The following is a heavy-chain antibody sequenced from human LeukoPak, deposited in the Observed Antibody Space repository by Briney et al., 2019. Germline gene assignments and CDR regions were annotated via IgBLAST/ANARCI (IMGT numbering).Heavy chain of an antibody. CDR2: IYYSGST. CDR3: VRSSYSSGWFPY. CDR1: GGSISSSSYY. D-gene: IGHD6-19*01. Sequence: PSETLSLTCSVSGGSISSSSYYWGWIRQPPGKGLEWIGYIYYSGSTNYNPSLKSRVTISVDTSKNQFSLKLSSVTAADTAVYYCVRSSYSSGWFPYWGQGTLVTVSS. J-gene: IGHJ4*02. V-gene: IGHV4-61*05.